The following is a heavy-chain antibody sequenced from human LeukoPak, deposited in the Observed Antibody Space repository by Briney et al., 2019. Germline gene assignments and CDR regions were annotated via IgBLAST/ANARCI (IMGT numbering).Heavy chain of an antibody. CDR3: AKNLGSSSGGYFDY. CDR1: GFTFSDYY. D-gene: IGHD6-6*01. V-gene: IGHV3-11*06. CDR2: ISIISNYT. Sequence: GGSLRLSCAASGFTFSDYYMSWIRQAPGKGLEWVSYISIISNYTNYADSVKGRFTISRDNSKNTLFLQMNSLRPEDTAVHYCAKNLGSSSGGYFDYWGQGTLVTVSS. J-gene: IGHJ4*02.